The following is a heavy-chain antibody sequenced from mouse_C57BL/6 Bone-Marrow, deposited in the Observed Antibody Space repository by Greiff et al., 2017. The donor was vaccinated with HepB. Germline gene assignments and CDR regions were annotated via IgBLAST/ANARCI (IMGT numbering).Heavy chain of an antibody. CDR1: GYTFTNYW. D-gene: IGHD2-1*01. CDR3: ARSDGNNLGFAY. Sequence: QVQLKESGAELVRPGTSVKMSCKASGYTFTNYWIGWAKQRPGHGLEWIGDIYPGGGYTNYNEKFKGKATLTADKSSSTAYMQFSSLTSEDSAIYYCARSDGNNLGFAYWGQGTLVTVSA. J-gene: IGHJ3*01. V-gene: IGHV1-63*01. CDR2: IYPGGGYT.